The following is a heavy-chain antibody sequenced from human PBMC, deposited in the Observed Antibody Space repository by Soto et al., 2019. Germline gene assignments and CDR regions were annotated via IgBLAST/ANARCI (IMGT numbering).Heavy chain of an antibody. J-gene: IGHJ5*02. D-gene: IGHD3-10*01. CDR1: GYTFTSYA. CDR2: ISAYNGNT. Sequence: ASVKVSFKASGYTFTSYAMHWVRQATGQRLEWMGWISAYNGNTKYAQKLQGRVTMTTDTSTSTAYMELRSLRSEDTAVYYCAKDRPGSVVRGPLNWFDPWGQGTLVTVSS. CDR3: AKDRPGSVVRGPLNWFDP. V-gene: IGHV1-18*01.